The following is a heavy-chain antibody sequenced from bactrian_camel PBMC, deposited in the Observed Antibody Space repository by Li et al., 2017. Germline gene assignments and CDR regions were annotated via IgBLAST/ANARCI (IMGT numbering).Heavy chain of an antibody. CDR2: MFGGRDGSSI. CDR1: GFTFSNYY. CDR3: AAGPSTVAWKQRPNYRY. V-gene: IGHV3-2*01. J-gene: IGHJ4*01. Sequence: HVQLVESGGGLVQPGGSLRLSCSASGFTFSNYYMSWVRQAPGKGLEWVSRMFGGRDGSSIYYADSVKGRFTGSQDYAKRTMYLQMNNLKPEDSAMYYCAAGPSTVAWKQRPNYRYWGQGTQVTVS. D-gene: IGHD1*01.